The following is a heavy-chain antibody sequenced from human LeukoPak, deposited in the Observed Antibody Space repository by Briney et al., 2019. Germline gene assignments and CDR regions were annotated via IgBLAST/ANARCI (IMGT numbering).Heavy chain of an antibody. CDR2: ISSSSSYI. CDR1: GFTFSSYS. CDR3: AKSGGNLGYMDV. Sequence: PGGSLRLSCAASGFTFSSYSMNWVRQAPGKGLEWVSSISSSSSYIYYADSVKGRFTISRDNSKNTLYLQMNSLRAEDTAVYYCAKSGGNLGYMDVWGKGTTVTVSS. J-gene: IGHJ6*03. V-gene: IGHV3-21*01. D-gene: IGHD4-23*01.